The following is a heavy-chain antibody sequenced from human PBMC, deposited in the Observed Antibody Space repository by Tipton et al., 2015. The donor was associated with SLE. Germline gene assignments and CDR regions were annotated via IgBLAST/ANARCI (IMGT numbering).Heavy chain of an antibody. CDR3: ARALSSLLFDY. V-gene: IGHV4-31*02. Sequence: LRLSCTVSGGSISSGGYYWSWIRQHPGKGLEWIGYIYYSGSTYYNPSLKSRVTISVDTSKNQFSLKLSSVTAADTAVYYCARALSSLLFDYWGQGTLVTVSS. CDR2: IYYSGST. D-gene: IGHD6-6*01. CDR1: GGSISSGGYY. J-gene: IGHJ4*02.